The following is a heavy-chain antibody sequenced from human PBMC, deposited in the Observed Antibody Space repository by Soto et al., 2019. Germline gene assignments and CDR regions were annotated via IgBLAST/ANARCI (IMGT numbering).Heavy chain of an antibody. D-gene: IGHD3-9*01. CDR3: ARDSLAHILTLDV. Sequence: GGSLRLSCAASGFTFSSYAMHWVRQAPGKGLEWVAVISYDGSNKYYADSVKGRFTISRDNSKNTLYLQMNSLRAEDTAVYYCARDSLAHILTLDVWGKGTTVTVSS. CDR2: ISYDGSNK. V-gene: IGHV3-30-3*01. CDR1: GFTFSSYA. J-gene: IGHJ6*04.